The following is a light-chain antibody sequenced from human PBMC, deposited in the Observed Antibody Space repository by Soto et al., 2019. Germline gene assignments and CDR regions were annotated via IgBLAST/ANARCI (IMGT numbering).Light chain of an antibody. CDR3: SSYAGSNTYV. CDR1: TSDVGGYKY. V-gene: IGLV2-8*01. CDR2: EVN. Sequence: QSALTQPPSASGSPGQAVTITCTGTTSDVGGYKYVSWHQQHHGKAPRLMIFEVNKRPSGVPDRFSGSKSGNTASLTVSGLQPEDEADYYCSSYAGSNTYVFGTG. J-gene: IGLJ1*01.